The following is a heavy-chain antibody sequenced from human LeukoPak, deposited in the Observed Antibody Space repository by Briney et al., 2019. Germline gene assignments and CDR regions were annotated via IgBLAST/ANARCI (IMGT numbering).Heavy chain of an antibody. CDR2: IYSGGST. CDR3: ARDSDDDGDY. V-gene: IGHV3-66*02. D-gene: IGHD1-1*01. J-gene: IGHJ4*02. CDR1: GFTVSSNY. Sequence: PGGSLRLSCAAPGFTVSSNYMSWVRQAPGKGLEWVSVIYSGGSTYYADSVKGRFTISRDNSKNTLYLQMNSLRAEDTAVYYCARDSDDDGDYWGQGTLVTVSS.